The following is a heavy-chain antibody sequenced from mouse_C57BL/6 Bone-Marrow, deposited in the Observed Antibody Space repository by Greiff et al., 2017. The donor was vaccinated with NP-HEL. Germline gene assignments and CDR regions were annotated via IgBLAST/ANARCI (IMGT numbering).Heavy chain of an antibody. Sequence: QVQLKQSGAELVKPGASVKLSCKASGYTFTEYTIHWVKQRSGQGLEWIGWFYPGSGSIKYNEKFKDKATLTADKSSSTVYMDLSRLTSEGSAVYFCARHGDYFGSSYGYFDVWGTGTTVTVSS. D-gene: IGHD1-1*01. CDR2: FYPGSGSI. CDR1: GYTFTEYT. J-gene: IGHJ1*03. CDR3: ARHGDYFGSSYGYFDV. V-gene: IGHV1-62-2*01.